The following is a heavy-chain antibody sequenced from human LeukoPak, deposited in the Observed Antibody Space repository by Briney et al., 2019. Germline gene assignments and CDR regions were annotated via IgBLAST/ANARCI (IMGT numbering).Heavy chain of an antibody. D-gene: IGHD3-22*01. CDR2: INPNSGGT. CDR3: AREGRDDSSGYSRLCDY. CDR1: GYTFTSYG. V-gene: IGHV1-2*02. J-gene: IGHJ4*02. Sequence: ASVKVSCKASGYTFTSYGISWVRQAPGQGLEWMGWINPNSGGTNYAQKFQGRVTMTRDTSISTAYMELSRLRSDDTAVYYCAREGRDDSSGYSRLCDYWGQGTLVTVSS.